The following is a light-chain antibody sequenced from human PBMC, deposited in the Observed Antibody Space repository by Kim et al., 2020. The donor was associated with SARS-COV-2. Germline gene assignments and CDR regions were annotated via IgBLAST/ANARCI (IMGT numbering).Light chain of an antibody. Sequence: AWVGERVTIAYRTSQDIRNDVGSYQKNPGRAPKRLIYSTSSFQNGVPSKFSGSGSGTEFTLTIRSVQPEDFAPYFCLQRSTYPITFGQETRLEIK. J-gene: IGKJ5*01. CDR1: QDIRND. CDR3: LQRSTYPIT. V-gene: IGKV1-17*01. CDR2: STS.